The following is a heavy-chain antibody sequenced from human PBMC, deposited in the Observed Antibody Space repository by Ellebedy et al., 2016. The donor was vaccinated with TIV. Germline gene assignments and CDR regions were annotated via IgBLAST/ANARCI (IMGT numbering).Heavy chain of an antibody. Sequence: GESLKISCAASGFTFSDFYMAWIRQAPGRGLELVSYISGTSSYISYADSVRGRFTISRDSAGNSLYLQMNGLRVEDTAVYFCARTRGGEFDSWGQGSLVTVSS. J-gene: IGHJ4*02. CDR1: GFTFSDFY. CDR2: ISGTSSYI. D-gene: IGHD3-10*01. CDR3: ARTRGGEFDS. V-gene: IGHV3-11*06.